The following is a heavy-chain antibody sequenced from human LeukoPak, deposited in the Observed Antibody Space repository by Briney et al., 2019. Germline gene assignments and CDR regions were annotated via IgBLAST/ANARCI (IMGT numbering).Heavy chain of an antibody. Sequence: LAGGSLRLSCAASGFTFSSYAMSWVRQAPGRGLEWFSAISGSGSSTHYGDSVKGRFTISRDNSRNTLYLQLNRLRAEDTAVYYCAKLLRGAIVPYFDYWGQGTLVTVSS. J-gene: IGHJ4*02. CDR2: ISGSGSST. V-gene: IGHV3-23*01. D-gene: IGHD3-10*01. CDR1: GFTFSSYA. CDR3: AKLLRGAIVPYFDY.